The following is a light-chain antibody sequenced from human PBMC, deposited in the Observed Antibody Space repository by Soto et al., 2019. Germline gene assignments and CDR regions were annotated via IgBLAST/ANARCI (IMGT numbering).Light chain of an antibody. Sequence: QSVLTQPPSASGTPGQRVSISCSGSSSNIGSNTVNWYLQFPGAAPKLLIYSDNQRPSGFPDRFSGSKSGTSASLAISGLQSEDEADYYCATWDDSLNGWVFGGGTKVTVL. J-gene: IGLJ2*01. CDR2: SDN. CDR1: SSNIGSNT. V-gene: IGLV1-44*01. CDR3: ATWDDSLNGWV.